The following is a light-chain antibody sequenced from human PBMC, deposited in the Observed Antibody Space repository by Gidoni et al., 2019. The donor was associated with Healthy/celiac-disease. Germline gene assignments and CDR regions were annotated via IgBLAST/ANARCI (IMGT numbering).Light chain of an antibody. CDR1: QDISNC. V-gene: IGKV1-33*01. CDR3: QQYDNLPIFT. J-gene: IGKJ3*01. Sequence: DIQMTQSPSSLSASVGDRVTITCQARQDISNCLNWYQQKTGKAPKLLIYDASNLEKGVPSRFSGSGAGTDFTFTISSLQPEDIATYYCQQYDNLPIFTFGPGTKVDIK. CDR2: DAS.